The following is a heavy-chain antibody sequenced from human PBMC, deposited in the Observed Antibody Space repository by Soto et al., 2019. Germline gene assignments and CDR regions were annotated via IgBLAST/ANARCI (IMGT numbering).Heavy chain of an antibody. CDR2: ISDPGTST. CDR1: GFTFGNYA. J-gene: IGHJ3*01. CDR3: AKSLVTPSDAFDL. V-gene: IGHV3-23*01. D-gene: IGHD2-21*02. Sequence: SLRLSCAASGFTFGNYAMNWVRQAPGKGLEWISSISDPGTSTYYANSVKGRFSMSRDNSKNTLFLQMNRLRADDTAVYFCAKSLVTPSDAFDLWGRGTLVTVSS.